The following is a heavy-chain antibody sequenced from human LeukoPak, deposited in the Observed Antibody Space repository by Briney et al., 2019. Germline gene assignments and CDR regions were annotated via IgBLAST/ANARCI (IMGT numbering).Heavy chain of an antibody. CDR3: ARGRSLSGSFPFDY. CDR2: IYHSGST. J-gene: IGHJ4*02. CDR1: GGSFSGYY. Sequence: SETLSLTCAVYGGSFSGYYWSWIRQPPGKGLEWIGYIYHSGSTYYNPSLKSRVTISVDRSKNQFSLKLSSVTAADTAVYYCARGRSLSGSFPFDYWGQGTLVTVSS. V-gene: IGHV4-34*01. D-gene: IGHD1-26*01.